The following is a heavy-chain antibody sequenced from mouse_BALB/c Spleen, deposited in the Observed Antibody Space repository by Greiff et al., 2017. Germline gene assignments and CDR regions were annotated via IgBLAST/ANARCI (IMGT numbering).Heavy chain of an antibody. V-gene: IGHV1-39*01. CDR3: ATYYYGSPSYAMDY. D-gene: IGHD1-1*01. Sequence: EVQRVESGPELEKPGASVKISCKASGYSFTGYNMNWVKQSNGKSLEWIGNIDPYYGGTSYNQKFKGKATLTVDKSSSTAYMQLKSLTSEDSAVYYCATYYYGSPSYAMDYWGQGTSVTVSS. CDR2: IDPYYGGT. CDR1: GYSFTGYN. J-gene: IGHJ4*01.